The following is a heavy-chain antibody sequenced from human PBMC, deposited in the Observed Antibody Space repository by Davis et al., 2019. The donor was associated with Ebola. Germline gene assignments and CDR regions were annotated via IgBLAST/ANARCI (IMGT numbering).Heavy chain of an antibody. CDR2: IYHSGST. CDR3: ARRSVGGNGWFDP. CDR1: GGSFSGYY. J-gene: IGHJ5*02. Sequence: MPSETLSLTCAVYGGSFSGYYWSWIRQPPGKGLEWIGEIYHSGSTNYNPSLKSRVTISVDKSKNQFSLKLSSVTAADTAVYYCARRSVGGNGWFDPWGQGTLVTVSS. V-gene: IGHV4-34*01. D-gene: IGHD2-8*01.